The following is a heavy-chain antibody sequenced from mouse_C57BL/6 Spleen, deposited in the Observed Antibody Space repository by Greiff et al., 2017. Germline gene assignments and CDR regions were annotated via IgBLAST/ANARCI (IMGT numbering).Heavy chain of an antibody. V-gene: IGHV1-80*01. D-gene: IGHD2-4*01. CDR2: IYPGDGDT. CDR1: GYAFSSYW. Sequence: VKLMESGAELVKPGASVKISCKASGYAFSSYWMNWVKQRPGKGLEWIGQIYPGDGDTNYNGKFKGKAPLTAAQSSSTAHMQLSSLTSEDSAVYFCARAPYYDNDGVSLAYWGQGTLVTVSA. CDR3: ARAPYYDNDGVSLAY. J-gene: IGHJ3*01.